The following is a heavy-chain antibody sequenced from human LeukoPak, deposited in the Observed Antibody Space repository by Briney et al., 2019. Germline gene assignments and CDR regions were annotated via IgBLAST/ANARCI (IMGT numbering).Heavy chain of an antibody. Sequence: GGSLRLSCAASGFTFSNHWLHWVRQAPGKGLVWVSRINSDGTSTIYADSVKGRFTISRDNAKSTVYLQMNSLRAEDTTVYYCARSGYSGRYPAYIDYWGQGTLVTVSS. CDR2: INSDGTST. V-gene: IGHV3-74*01. CDR3: ARSGYSGRYPAYIDY. CDR1: GFTFSNHW. D-gene: IGHD1-26*01. J-gene: IGHJ4*02.